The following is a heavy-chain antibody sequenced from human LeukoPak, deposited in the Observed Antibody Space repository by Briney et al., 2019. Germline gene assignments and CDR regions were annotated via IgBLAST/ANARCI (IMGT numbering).Heavy chain of an antibody. CDR2: VNYRGTT. Sequence: SETLSLTCTVSSGSISNSRYFWGWIRQPPGKGLEWIGTVNYRGTTYYNPSLKRRVTISADTSKNQFSLLLSSVTAGDTALYFCARHVGPFSPDHWGRGTLVTVSS. V-gene: IGHV4-39*01. CDR1: SGSISNSRYF. D-gene: IGHD1-26*01. J-gene: IGHJ4*02. CDR3: ARHVGPFSPDH.